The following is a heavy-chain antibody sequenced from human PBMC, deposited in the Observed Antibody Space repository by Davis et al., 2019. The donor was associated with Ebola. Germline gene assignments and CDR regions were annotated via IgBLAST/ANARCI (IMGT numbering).Heavy chain of an antibody. CDR3: ARLMRTSGWYSDF. J-gene: IGHJ4*02. V-gene: IGHV3-48*02. CDR2: ISGDDGGT. CDR1: GFSFSSHS. Sequence: GESLKTPCAAPGFSFSSHSMNLVRPAPGEGLEWLSYISGDDGGTTYTDSVKGRFTISRNDAQNSLFLEMNSLRDKDTAVYYCARLMRTSGWYSDFWGQGALVIVSS. D-gene: IGHD6-19*01.